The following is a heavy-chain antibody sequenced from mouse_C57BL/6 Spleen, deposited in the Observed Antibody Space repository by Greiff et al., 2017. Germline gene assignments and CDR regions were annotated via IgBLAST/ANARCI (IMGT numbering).Heavy chain of an antibody. CDR3: ARSGLLYLFDY. D-gene: IGHD2-12*01. CDR2: ISYSGST. V-gene: IGHV3-1*01. CDR1: GYSITSGYD. J-gene: IGHJ2*01. Sequence: VQLQQSGPGMVKPSQSLSLTCTVTGYSITSGYDWHWIRHFPGNKLEWMGYISYSGSTNYNPSLKSRISITHDTSKNHFFLKLNSVTTEDTATYYCARSGLLYLFDYWGQGTTLTVSS.